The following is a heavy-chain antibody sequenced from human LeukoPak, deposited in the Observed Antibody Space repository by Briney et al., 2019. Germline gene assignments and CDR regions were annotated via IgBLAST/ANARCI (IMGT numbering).Heavy chain of an antibody. CDR1: GFTFSSYG. D-gene: IGHD6-19*01. Sequence: GGPLRLSCAASGFTFSSYGMHWVRQAPGKGLEWVAFIWYDGSNKYYADSVKGRFTISRDNSKNTLYLQMNSLRAEDTAVYYCAKDSIAVAGLDYWGQGTLVTVSS. CDR2: IWYDGSNK. J-gene: IGHJ4*02. V-gene: IGHV3-30*02. CDR3: AKDSIAVAGLDY.